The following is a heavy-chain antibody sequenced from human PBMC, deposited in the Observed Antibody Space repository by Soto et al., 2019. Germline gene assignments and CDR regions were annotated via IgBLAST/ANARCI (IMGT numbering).Heavy chain of an antibody. D-gene: IGHD2-21*02. CDR3: ARHALQYCGGDCYLLPYFDL. CDR2: IRSKANNYAT. V-gene: IGHV3-73*02. Sequence: EVQLVESGGGLVQPGGSLKLSCAASGFTFSGSAMHWVRQASGKGLEWVGRIRSKANNYATVYAASVKGRFTISRDDSKKTAHLQMNSLKTEYTAVYYCARHALQYCGGDCYLLPYFDLWGRGTLVTVSS. CDR1: GFTFSGSA. J-gene: IGHJ2*01.